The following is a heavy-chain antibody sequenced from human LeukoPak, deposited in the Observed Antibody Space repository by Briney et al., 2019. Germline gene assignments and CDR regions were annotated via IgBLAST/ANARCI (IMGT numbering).Heavy chain of an antibody. Sequence: PGGSLRLSCAASGFTFSSYGMHWVRQAPGKGLEWVAFIRYDGSNKYYADSVKGRFTISRDNSKNTLYLQMNSLRAEDTAVYYCAKPPGDYYGSGSGGYFDYWGQGTLVTVSS. CDR3: AKPPGDYYGSGSGGYFDY. CDR2: IRYDGSNK. D-gene: IGHD3-10*01. CDR1: GFTFSSYG. J-gene: IGHJ4*02. V-gene: IGHV3-30*02.